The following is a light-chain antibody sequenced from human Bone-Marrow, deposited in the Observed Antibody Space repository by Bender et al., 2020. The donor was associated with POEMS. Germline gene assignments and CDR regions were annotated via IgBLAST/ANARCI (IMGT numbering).Light chain of an antibody. CDR2: EVS. CDR3: CSYAGSRTWV. J-gene: IGLJ3*02. CDR1: SSDVGSYNL. Sequence: QSALTQPASVSGSPGQSITISCTGTSSDVGSYNLVSWYQHHPGKAPKLMIYEVSKRPSGVSNRFSGSKSGNTASLTISGLRAEDEADYHCCSYAGSRTWVFGGGTKLTVL. V-gene: IGLV2-23*02.